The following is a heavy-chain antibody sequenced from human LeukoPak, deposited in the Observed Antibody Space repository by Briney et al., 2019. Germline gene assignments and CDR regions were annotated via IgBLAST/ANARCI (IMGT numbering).Heavy chain of an antibody. D-gene: IGHD5-12*01. CDR3: AREGRVSGYDFDS. CDR1: GFTFDDYA. J-gene: IGHJ4*02. Sequence: PGRSLRLSCAASGFTFDDYAMHWVRQAPGKGLEWVSGISWNSGSIGYADSVKGRFTISRDNAKNSLYLQMNSLGVEDTAVYYCAREGRVSGYDFDSWGQGTLVTVSS. V-gene: IGHV3-9*01. CDR2: ISWNSGSI.